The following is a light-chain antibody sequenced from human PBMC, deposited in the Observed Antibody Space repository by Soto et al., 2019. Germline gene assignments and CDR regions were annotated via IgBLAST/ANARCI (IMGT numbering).Light chain of an antibody. Sequence: DLQMTQSPSSLSASVGDRVTITCQASQDISNYLNWYQQKPGKAPKLLIYDASNLETGVPSRFSGSGSGTDFTFTISSLQPEDIVTYYCQQYDNLPRTFGGGTKVEIK. J-gene: IGKJ4*01. CDR1: QDISNY. CDR2: DAS. V-gene: IGKV1-33*01. CDR3: QQYDNLPRT.